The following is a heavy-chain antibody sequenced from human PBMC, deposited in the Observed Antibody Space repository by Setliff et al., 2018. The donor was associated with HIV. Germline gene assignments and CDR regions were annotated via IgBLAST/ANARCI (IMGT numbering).Heavy chain of an antibody. CDR3: TRQLPVAGSGAFDI. Sequence: PSETLSLTCTVSGDSISSGGYYWSWIRQPAGQGLEWIGRIYTSGNTNYNPSTNSNPSLKSRITISLETSRNQFSLRVNSVNATDTAVYYCTRQLPVAGSGAFDIWGQGTMVTVTS. J-gene: IGHJ3*02. V-gene: IGHV4-61*02. D-gene: IGHD6-19*01. CDR2: IYTSGNT. CDR1: GDSISSGGYY.